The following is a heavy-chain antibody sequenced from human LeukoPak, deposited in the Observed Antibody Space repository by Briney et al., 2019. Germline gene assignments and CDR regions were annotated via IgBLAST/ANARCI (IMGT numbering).Heavy chain of an antibody. V-gene: IGHV3-30*04. CDR3: SRDRYYYDSSGYPLGL. D-gene: IGHD3-22*01. Sequence: PGRSLRLSCAASGFTFSSYAMHWIRQAPGKGLEWVAVILHDGSNAYYTDSMKGRFTISRDNSKNTLYLQMNSLTSEDTAVYYCSRDRYYYDSSGYPLGLWGQGTRVTVSS. CDR2: ILHDGSNA. J-gene: IGHJ5*02. CDR1: GFTFSSYA.